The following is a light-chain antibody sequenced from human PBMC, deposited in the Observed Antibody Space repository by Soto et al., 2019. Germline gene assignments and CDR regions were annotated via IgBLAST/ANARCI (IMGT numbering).Light chain of an antibody. J-gene: IGKJ2*01. Sequence: MVMTQSPATLSVSPGERATLSCRASQSVSSNLAWYQQKLGQSPRLLIYTASTRATGIPARFSGGGSGTEFTLTISSLQSEDFAVYYCQHYNNWPYTFGQGTKLEIK. V-gene: IGKV3-15*01. CDR2: TAS. CDR3: QHYNNWPYT. CDR1: QSVSSN.